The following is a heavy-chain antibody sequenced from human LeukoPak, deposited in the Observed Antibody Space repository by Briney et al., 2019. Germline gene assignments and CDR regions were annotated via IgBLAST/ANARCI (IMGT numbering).Heavy chain of an antibody. Sequence: SETLSLTCTVSSGSINSYYWGWVRQPPGKGLEWIGRIYTTGATQCNPSLKSRVTMSIDTSTNQFSLNLRSMTAADTAVYHCGRQGYTASYYFLDFWSQGTLVAVS. CDR1: SGSINSYY. CDR2: IYTTGAT. J-gene: IGHJ4*02. V-gene: IGHV4-4*07. CDR3: GRQGYTASYYFLDF. D-gene: IGHD1-26*01.